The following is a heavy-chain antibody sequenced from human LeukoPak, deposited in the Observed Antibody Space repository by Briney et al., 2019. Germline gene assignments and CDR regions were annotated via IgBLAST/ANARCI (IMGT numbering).Heavy chain of an antibody. CDR3: AKDGGSGSPYLYYMDV. Sequence: RAGRSLRLSCAASGFTFDDYAMHWVRQAPGKGLEWVSGINWNSGSIDYADSVKGRFTISRDNAKNSLYLQMNSLRPEDMALYYCAKDGGSGSPYLYYMDVWGKGTTVTVSS. CDR1: GFTFDDYA. J-gene: IGHJ6*03. CDR2: INWNSGSI. D-gene: IGHD3-10*01. V-gene: IGHV3-9*03.